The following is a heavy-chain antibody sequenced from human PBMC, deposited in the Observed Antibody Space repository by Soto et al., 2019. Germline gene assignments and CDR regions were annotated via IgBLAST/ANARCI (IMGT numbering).Heavy chain of an antibody. J-gene: IGHJ6*02. CDR2: INPKSGGT. V-gene: IGHV1-2*04. CDR1: GYSFTDYH. CDR3: ARGDSTDCSNGVCSFFYNHDMDV. D-gene: IGHD2-8*01. Sequence: QVQLVQSGAEVKKPGASVKVSCKASGYSFTDYHIHWVRQAPGQGLEWLGRINPKSGGTSTAQKFQGWVTMTTDTSISTAYRELTRLTSDDTASYYCARGDSTDCSNGVCSFFYNHDMDVWGQGTTVTVSS.